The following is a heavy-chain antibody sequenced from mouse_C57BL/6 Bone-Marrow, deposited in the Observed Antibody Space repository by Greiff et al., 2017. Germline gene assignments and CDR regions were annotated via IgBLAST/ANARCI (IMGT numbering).Heavy chain of an antibody. CDR3: ASFYDYDVSY. D-gene: IGHD2-4*01. CDR2: INPSSGYT. CDR1: GYTFTSYW. J-gene: IGHJ3*01. V-gene: IGHV1-7*01. Sequence: VMLVESGAELATPGASVKLSCKASGYTFTSYWMHWVKQRPGQGLEWIGYINPSSGYTKYNQKFKDKATLTADKSSRTAYMQLSSLTYEDSAVYDCASFYDYDVSYWGQGTLVTVSA.